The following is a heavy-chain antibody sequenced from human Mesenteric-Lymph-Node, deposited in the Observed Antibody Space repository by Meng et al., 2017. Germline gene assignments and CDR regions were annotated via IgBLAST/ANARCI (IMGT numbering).Heavy chain of an antibody. CDR3: AREIRITMVRGVGFDY. D-gene: IGHD3-10*01. Sequence: SETLSLTCTVSGGSISSYYWSWIRQPPGKGLEWIGNTYYGGTTNYKPSLRSRVTISADTSKNQFSLRLSSVSAADSAVYYCAREIRITMVRGVGFDYWGQGTLVTVSS. CDR1: GGSISSYY. CDR2: TYYGGTT. J-gene: IGHJ4*02. V-gene: IGHV4-59*01.